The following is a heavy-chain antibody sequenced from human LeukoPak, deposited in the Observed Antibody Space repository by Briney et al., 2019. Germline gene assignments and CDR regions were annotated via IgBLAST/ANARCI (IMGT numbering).Heavy chain of an antibody. CDR2: ISSSGNTI. J-gene: IGHJ4*02. D-gene: IGHD6-13*01. Sequence: GGSLRLFCAASGFTFSVYYMSWIRQAPGKGLEWVSYISSSGNTIYYAVSVKGRLTISRDNAKNSLYLQMNSLRAEDTAVYYCARPKYSSSWQIFDYWGQGTLVTASS. V-gene: IGHV3-11*01. CDR3: ARPKYSSSWQIFDY. CDR1: GFTFSVYY.